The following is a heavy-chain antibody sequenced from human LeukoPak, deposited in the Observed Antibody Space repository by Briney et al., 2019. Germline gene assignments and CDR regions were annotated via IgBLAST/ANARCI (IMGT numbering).Heavy chain of an antibody. CDR1: GFTFSSYA. D-gene: IGHD1-7*01. CDR3: ANWNSGHEYIDF. CDR2: VAFEGSR. V-gene: IGHV3-30-3*02. Sequence: GRSLRLSCAASGFTFSSYAMHWVRQAPGKGLEWVALVAFEGSRLYADSVKGRFTISRDNSENTLSLHMSSLRAEDTAVYFCANWNSGHEYIDFWGQGTLVTVSS. J-gene: IGHJ4*02.